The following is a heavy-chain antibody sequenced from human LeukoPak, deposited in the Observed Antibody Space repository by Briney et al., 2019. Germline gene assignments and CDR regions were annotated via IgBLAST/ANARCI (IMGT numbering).Heavy chain of an antibody. D-gene: IGHD5-18*01. CDR1: GYTLTELS. V-gene: IGHV1-2*02. CDR3: ARGEYRYGHDN. CDR2: INPNNGAT. J-gene: IGHJ4*02. Sequence: ASVKVSCKVSGYTLTELSMHWMRQAPGQGLEWMGWINPNNGATNYAQKFQGRVTMTGDTSISTAYMELSRLKSDDTAMYFCARGEYRYGHDNWGQGTLVTVSS.